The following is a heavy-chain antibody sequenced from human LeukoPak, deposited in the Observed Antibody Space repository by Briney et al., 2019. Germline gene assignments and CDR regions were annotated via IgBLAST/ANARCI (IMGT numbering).Heavy chain of an antibody. J-gene: IGHJ4*02. D-gene: IGHD3-16*01. Sequence: SETLSLTCTVSGGSISSYYWSCIRQPPGKGLEWIGYIYYSGSTNYNPSLKSRVTISVDTSKNQFSLKLSSVTAADTAVYYCARNHYGENDNWGQGTLVTVSS. CDR3: ARNHYGENDN. V-gene: IGHV4-59*08. CDR2: IYYSGST. CDR1: GGSISSYY.